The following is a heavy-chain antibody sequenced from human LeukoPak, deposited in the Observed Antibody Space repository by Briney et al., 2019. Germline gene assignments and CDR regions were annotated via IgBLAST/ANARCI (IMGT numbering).Heavy chain of an antibody. Sequence: PGGSLRLSCAASGFTFSSYWMSWVRQAPRKGLEWVDNIKQDGSEKYYVDSVKGRFTMSRDNAKNSLYLQMNSLRAEDTAVYYCAKSSAAAGTLLPWGQGTLVTVSS. CDR2: IKQDGSEK. J-gene: IGHJ5*02. V-gene: IGHV3-7*01. CDR3: AKSSAAAGTLLP. CDR1: GFTFSSYW. D-gene: IGHD6-13*01.